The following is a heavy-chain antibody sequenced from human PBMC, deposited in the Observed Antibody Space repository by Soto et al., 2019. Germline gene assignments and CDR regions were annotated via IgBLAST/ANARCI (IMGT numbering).Heavy chain of an antibody. D-gene: IGHD5-12*01. CDR1: GDSITTYY. CDR3: ARDGAISGHTLDFQR. Sequence: QVQLQESGPGLVKPSETLSLTCTVSGDSITTYYWSWIRQPPGKGLAWIGSIQYIGSTNYNPSLRSRVSISVDTSKNQFSLKLSSVTSADTAVYYCARDGAISGHTLDFQRWGQGTLVTVSS. CDR2: IQYIGST. J-gene: IGHJ1*01. V-gene: IGHV4-59*01.